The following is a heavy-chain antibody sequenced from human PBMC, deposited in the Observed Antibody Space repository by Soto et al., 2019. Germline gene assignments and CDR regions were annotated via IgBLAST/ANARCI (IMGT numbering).Heavy chain of an antibody. CDR2: LWFDGSNK. Sequence: QVQLVESGGGVVQPGRSLRLSCAASGFTFSSYGMHWVRQAPGKGLEWVAVLWFDGSNKYYADSVKGRFTITRDNSKNTLYLQRIRLSAEDTAVYYCASDRGYRGYVSPRYYIGMDVWGRGTTVTVSS. CDR3: ASDRGYRGYVSPRYYIGMDV. V-gene: IGHV3-33*01. D-gene: IGHD5-12*01. CDR1: GFTFSSYG. J-gene: IGHJ6*02.